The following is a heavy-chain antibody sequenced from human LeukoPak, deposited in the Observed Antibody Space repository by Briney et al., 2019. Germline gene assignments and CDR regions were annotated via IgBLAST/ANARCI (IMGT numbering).Heavy chain of an antibody. J-gene: IGHJ4*02. V-gene: IGHV4-39*01. Sequence: SETLSLTCTVSGGSISSSSYYWGWIRQPPGKGLVRIGSIYYSVSTYYNPSLKSRVTISVDTSKNQFSLKLSSVTAADTAVYYCATYGYSSSWYFDYWGQGTLVTVSS. CDR2: IYYSVST. CDR1: GGSISSSSYY. CDR3: ATYGYSSSWYFDY. D-gene: IGHD6-13*01.